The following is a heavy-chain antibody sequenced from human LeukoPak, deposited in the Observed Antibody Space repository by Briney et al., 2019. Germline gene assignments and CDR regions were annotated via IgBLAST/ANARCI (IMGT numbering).Heavy chain of an antibody. CDR1: GFTFSSYA. Sequence: GGSLRLSCAASGFTFSSYAMSWVRQAPGKGLEWVSAISGSTVYTYYADSVKGRFTISRDNSKNTLYLQMNSLRAEDTAVYYCAKHAYYGSTFSWYYFDYWGQGTLVTVSS. CDR3: AKHAYYGSTFSWYYFDY. J-gene: IGHJ4*02. D-gene: IGHD3-10*01. CDR2: ISGSTVYT. V-gene: IGHV3-23*01.